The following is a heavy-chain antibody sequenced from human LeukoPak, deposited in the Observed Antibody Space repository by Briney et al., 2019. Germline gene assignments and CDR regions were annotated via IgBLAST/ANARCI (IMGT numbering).Heavy chain of an antibody. Sequence: GGSLRLSCAASGFSFSTFGMHWVRQAPGKGLEWVAVLSYDGSNEYYTDSVKGRFTISRDNSKNTLYLQMNSLRAEDTAVYYCAKAESLYYYYGMDVWGQGTTVTVSS. CDR1: GFSFSTFG. V-gene: IGHV3-30*18. J-gene: IGHJ6*02. CDR2: LSYDGSNE. CDR3: AKAESLYYYYGMDV.